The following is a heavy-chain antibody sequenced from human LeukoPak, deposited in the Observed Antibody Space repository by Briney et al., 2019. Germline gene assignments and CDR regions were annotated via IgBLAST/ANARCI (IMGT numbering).Heavy chain of an antibody. V-gene: IGHV3-23*01. D-gene: IGHD6-19*01. J-gene: IGHJ4*02. CDR1: GFTFSTYG. Sequence: GGSLRLSCAASGFTFSTYGMNWVRQAPGKGLEWVSAISGRDGNTYYADSVKGRFTISRDNSKNTLYLQMNSLRAEDTAVYYCARESTVAAYFDYWGQGTLVTVSS. CDR3: ARESTVAAYFDY. CDR2: ISGRDGNT.